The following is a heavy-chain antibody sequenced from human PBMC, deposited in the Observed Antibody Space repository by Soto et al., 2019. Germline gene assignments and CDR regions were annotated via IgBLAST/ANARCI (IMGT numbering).Heavy chain of an antibody. V-gene: IGHV1-69*06. D-gene: IGHD4-4*01. CDR2: IIPIFGTA. CDR3: ARLTDYSIHYYGMDV. CDR1: GGTFSSYA. Sequence: GASVTVSCKASGGTFSSYAISWVRQAPGQGLEWMGGIIPIFGTANYAQKFQGRVTITADKSTSTAYMELSSLRAEDTAVYYCARLTDYSIHYYGMDVWGQGTTVTVSS. J-gene: IGHJ6*02.